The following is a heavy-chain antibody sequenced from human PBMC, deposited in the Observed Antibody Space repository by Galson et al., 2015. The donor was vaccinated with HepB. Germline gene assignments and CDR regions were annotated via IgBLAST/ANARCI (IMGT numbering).Heavy chain of an antibody. J-gene: IGHJ4*02. CDR2: IYYSGST. D-gene: IGHD5-18*01. Sequence: LSLTCTVSGDSISSPLYYWGWIRQPPGKGLEWIGSIYYSGSTYYTPSLESRVTISIDKSQNQFSLKLSSVTAADTAVYFCVRDRALRYDGYPYDYWGQGTLVTVSS. CDR3: VRDRALRYDGYPYDY. CDR1: GDSISSPLYY. V-gene: IGHV4-39*07.